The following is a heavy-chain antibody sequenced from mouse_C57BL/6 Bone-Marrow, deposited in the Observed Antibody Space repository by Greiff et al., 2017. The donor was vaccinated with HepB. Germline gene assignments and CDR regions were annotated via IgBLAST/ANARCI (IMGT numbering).Heavy chain of an antibody. CDR1: GYSFTSYY. V-gene: IGHV1-66*01. D-gene: IGHD3-2*02. J-gene: IGHJ4*01. CDR2: IYPGSGNT. CDR3: ARPPIDSSGYVCYAMDY. Sequence: VQLQQSGPELVKPGASVKISCKASGYSFTSYYIHWVKQRPGQGLEWIGWIYPGSGNTKYNEKFKGKATLTADTSSSTAYMQLSSLTSEDSAVYYCARPPIDSSGYVCYAMDYWGQGTSVTVSS.